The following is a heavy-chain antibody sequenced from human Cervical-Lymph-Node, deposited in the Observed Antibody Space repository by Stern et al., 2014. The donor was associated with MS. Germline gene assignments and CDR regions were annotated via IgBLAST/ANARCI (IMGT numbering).Heavy chain of an antibody. D-gene: IGHD4-23*01. CDR2: IYSSGST. V-gene: IGHV4-59*01. Sequence: QLQLQESGPGLVKPSETLSLTCTVSGGSISSYYWSWIRQPPGKGLEWIEYIYSSGSTTYNPSLKSRVTISVDTSKNQFSLKLSSVTAADTAVYYCARGYGGNPIDSWGQGTLVTVSS. J-gene: IGHJ4*02. CDR3: ARGYGGNPIDS. CDR1: GGSISSYY.